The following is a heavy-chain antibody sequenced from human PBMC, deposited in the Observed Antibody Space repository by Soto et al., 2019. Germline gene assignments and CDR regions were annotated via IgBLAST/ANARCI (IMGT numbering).Heavy chain of an antibody. CDR1: GNSISTTNW. CDR3: ARDVGYHYDGSPSGQFDF. J-gene: IGHJ4*02. Sequence: QVELQESGPGLVKPSGTLSLTCVVSGNSISTTNWWSWVRQSPGKGLEWIGEIYHSGSTNYNPSLKSRVNISVDKSKNQFSLKLSSVTAADTAVYYCARDVGYHYDGSPSGQFDFWGQGTLVTVSS. D-gene: IGHD3-22*01. CDR2: IYHSGST. V-gene: IGHV4-4*02.